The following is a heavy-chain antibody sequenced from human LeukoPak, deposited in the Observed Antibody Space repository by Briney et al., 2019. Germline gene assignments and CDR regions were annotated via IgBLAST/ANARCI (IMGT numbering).Heavy chain of an antibody. CDR2: SNPNNGGT. CDR1: GYTFTGYY. V-gene: IGHV1-2*02. D-gene: IGHD3-9*01. CDR3: ARSPHILTGENFDY. Sequence: SSVKVSFKSSGYTFTGYYMHWVRQAPGQGLEWMGLSNPNNGGTNYAQKFQGRVTMTRDTSISTDYMELSRLRSADTAVYYCARSPHILTGENFDYWGQGTLVTVSS. J-gene: IGHJ4*02.